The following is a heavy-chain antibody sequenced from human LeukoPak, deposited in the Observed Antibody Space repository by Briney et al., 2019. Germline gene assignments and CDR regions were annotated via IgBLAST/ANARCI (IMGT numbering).Heavy chain of an antibody. V-gene: IGHV3-53*01. CDR1: GFTVSSNY. J-gene: IGHJ3*02. D-gene: IGHD2-21*02. CDR3: ARDWSSRYRGGDCYGYPFDI. CDR2: IYNGGST. Sequence: PGGSLRLACAASGFTVSSNYMSWVRQAPGKGLEWVSLIYNGGSTHYADSVKGRFTISRDNSKNTLYLQMNSLRAEDTAVYYCARDWSSRYRGGDCYGYPFDIWGQGTMVTVSS.